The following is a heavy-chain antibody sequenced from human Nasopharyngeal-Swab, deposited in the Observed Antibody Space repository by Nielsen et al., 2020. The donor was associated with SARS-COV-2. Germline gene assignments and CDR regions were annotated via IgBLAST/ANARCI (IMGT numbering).Heavy chain of an antibody. D-gene: IGHD6-19*01. CDR1: GGTFSSYA. CDR2: IVPIFGTA. Sequence: SVKVSCKASGGTFSSYAISWVRQAPGQGLEWMGGIVPIFGTANYAQKFKGRVTITADESTSTAYMELSSLRSEDTAVYYCARPIAVAGRRVDYYYGMDVWGQGTTVTVSS. J-gene: IGHJ6*02. CDR3: ARPIAVAGRRVDYYYGMDV. V-gene: IGHV1-69*13.